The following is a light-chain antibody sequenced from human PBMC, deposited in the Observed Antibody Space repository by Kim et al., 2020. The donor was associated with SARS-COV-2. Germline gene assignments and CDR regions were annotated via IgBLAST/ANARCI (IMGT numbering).Light chain of an antibody. Sequence: PGERATLSCRASQSVTSTFLAWYQQKVGQALRLLIRGASSRATGIPDRFSGSGSGTDFTLTISRLEPEDFGVYYCQRYGSSATFGQGTKVDI. CDR2: GAS. CDR3: QRYGSSAT. V-gene: IGKV3-20*01. J-gene: IGKJ1*01. CDR1: QSVTSTF.